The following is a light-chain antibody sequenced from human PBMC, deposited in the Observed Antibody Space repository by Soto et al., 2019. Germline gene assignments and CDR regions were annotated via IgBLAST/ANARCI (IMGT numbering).Light chain of an antibody. V-gene: IGKV1-12*01. CDR3: QQANSIPLT. J-gene: IGKJ4*01. CDR2: AAS. CDR1: QGISSW. Sequence: DIQMTQSPSSVSASVGDRVTITCRASQGISSWLVWYQQKPGKAPNLLIYAASSLQSGVPSRFSGSGSRTDFTLTISSLQPEDFATYYCQQANSIPLTFGGGTKVEIK.